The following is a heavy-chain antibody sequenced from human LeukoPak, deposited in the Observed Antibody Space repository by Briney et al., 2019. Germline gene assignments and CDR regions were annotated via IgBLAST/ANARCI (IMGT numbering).Heavy chain of an antibody. Sequence: GESLKISCKAAGYIFASYWIGWGRQMPGKGLEWMGIIYPSVSDTRYSPSFQGQVTFSVDQSTNTAFLQWSTLRASDSAIYYCARQKYCSGASCFVVTDPFEYWGQGTHVIVSA. CDR1: GYIFASYW. D-gene: IGHD2-15*01. CDR3: ARQKYCSGASCFVVTDPFEY. CDR2: IYPSVSDT. V-gene: IGHV5-51*01. J-gene: IGHJ4*02.